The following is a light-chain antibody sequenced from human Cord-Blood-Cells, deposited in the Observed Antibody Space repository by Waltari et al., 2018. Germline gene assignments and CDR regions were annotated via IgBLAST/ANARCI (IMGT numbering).Light chain of an antibody. V-gene: IGLV3-21*03. CDR3: QVWDSSSDHV. J-gene: IGLJ1*01. Sequence: SYVLTQPPSVSVAPGKTARITCGGNHIGRKIVHWYQQKPGQAPVLVVYDDSDRPSGIPKRFSGSNSGNTATLTISRVEAGDEADYYCQVWDSSSDHVFGTGTKVTVL. CDR1: HIGRKI. CDR2: DDS.